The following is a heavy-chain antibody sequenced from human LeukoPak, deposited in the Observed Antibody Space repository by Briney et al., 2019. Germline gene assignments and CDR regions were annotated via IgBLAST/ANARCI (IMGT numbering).Heavy chain of an antibody. J-gene: IGHJ3*02. CDR2: IYYSGST. D-gene: IGHD6-25*01. Sequence: SETLSLTCTVSGGSISSYYWSWIRQPPGKGLEWIGNIYYSGSTNYNPSLKSRVTISVDTSRNQFSLRLNSVTAADTAVYYCARPYSSGWRGAFDIWGQGTMVTVSS. V-gene: IGHV4-59*01. CDR3: ARPYSSGWRGAFDI. CDR1: GGSISSYY.